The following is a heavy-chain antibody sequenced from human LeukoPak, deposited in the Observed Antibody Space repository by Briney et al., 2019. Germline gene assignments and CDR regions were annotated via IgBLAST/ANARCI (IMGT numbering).Heavy chain of an antibody. CDR2: IYPGDSDT. D-gene: IGHD2-21*01. J-gene: IGHJ3*02. CDR1: GYNFISYW. V-gene: IGHV5-51*01. Sequence: GESLKISCKGFGYNFISYWIAWVRQMPGKGLEWMGIIYPGDSDTRYSPSFQGQVTISADKSISTAYLQWSSLKASDTAMYYCASLRSYSDAFDIWGQGTMVTVSS. CDR3: ASLRSYSDAFDI.